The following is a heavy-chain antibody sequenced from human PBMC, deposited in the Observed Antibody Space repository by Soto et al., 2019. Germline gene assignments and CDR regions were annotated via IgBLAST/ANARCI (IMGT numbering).Heavy chain of an antibody. CDR2: MNPNSGNT. D-gene: IGHD2-8*01. CDR1: GYTFTSYD. CDR3: ARAGVRGNAILDYYYYYYMDV. J-gene: IGHJ6*03. Sequence: GASVKVSCKASGYTFTSYDINWVRQATGQGLEWMGWMNPNSGNTGYAQKFQGRVTMTRNTSISTAYMGLSSLRSEDTAVYYCARAGVRGNAILDYYYYYYMDVWGKGTTVTVSS. V-gene: IGHV1-8*01.